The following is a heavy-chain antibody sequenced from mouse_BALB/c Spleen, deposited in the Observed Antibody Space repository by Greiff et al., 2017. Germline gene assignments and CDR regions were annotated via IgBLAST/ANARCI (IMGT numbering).Heavy chain of an antibody. D-gene: IGHD2-1*01. CDR3: ASGNGNYWFAY. Sequence: VQLKQSGAELVKPGASVKLSCTASGFNIKDTYMHWVKQRPEQGLEWIGRIDPANGNTKYDPKFQGKATITADTSSNTAYLQLSSLTSEDTAVYYCASGNGNYWFAYWGQGTLVTVSA. CDR2: IDPANGNT. CDR1: GFNIKDTY. J-gene: IGHJ3*01. V-gene: IGHV14-3*02.